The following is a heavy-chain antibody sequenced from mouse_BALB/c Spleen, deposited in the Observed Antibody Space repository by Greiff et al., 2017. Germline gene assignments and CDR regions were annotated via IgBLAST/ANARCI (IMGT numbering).Heavy chain of an antibody. D-gene: IGHD2-14*01. CDR2: IDPENGDT. J-gene: IGHJ4*01. V-gene: IGHV14-4*02. CDR1: GFTITDYY. Sequence: EVQLQQSGAELVRPGASVTLSCTASGFTITDYYMHWVKQRPEQGLEWIGWIDPENGDTEYAPKFQGKATMTADTSSNTAYLQLSSLTSEDTAVYYCNRYDDAMDYWGQGTSVTVSS. CDR3: NRYDDAMDY.